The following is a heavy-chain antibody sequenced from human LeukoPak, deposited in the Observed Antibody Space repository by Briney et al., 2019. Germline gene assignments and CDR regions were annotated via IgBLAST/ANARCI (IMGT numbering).Heavy chain of an antibody. Sequence: SETLSLTCSVSGGSIRKYYWSWIRQPPGKGLEWIGYIYYIGTTNYNPSLKSRVTISVDTSTDQFSLKLKSVTAADTAVYYYARGGWFGKPLTYFDYWGPGALVTVSS. CDR1: GGSIRKYY. J-gene: IGHJ4*02. D-gene: IGHD3-10*01. CDR3: ARGGWFGKPLTYFDY. V-gene: IGHV4-59*01. CDR2: IYYIGTT.